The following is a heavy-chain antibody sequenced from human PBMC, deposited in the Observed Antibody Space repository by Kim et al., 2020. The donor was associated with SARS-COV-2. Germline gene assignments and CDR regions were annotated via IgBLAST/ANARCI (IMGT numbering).Heavy chain of an antibody. V-gene: IGHV3-15*01. J-gene: IGHJ6*01. D-gene: IGHD2-15*01. CDR1: GFTFSNSC. CDR3: DTRCCSDTDCPDGMDV. CDR2: IRSNTDGVTK. Sequence: GGSLRLSCVASGFTFSNSCMRWVRQAPGKGLEWVARIRSNTDGVTKEDSAPGQCTITIANDETKISLYLQRHSVKTTDTSYYDCDTRCCSDTDCPDGMDV.